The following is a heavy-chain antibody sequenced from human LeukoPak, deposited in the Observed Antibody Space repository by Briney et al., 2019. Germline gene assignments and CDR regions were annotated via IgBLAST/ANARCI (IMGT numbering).Heavy chain of an antibody. Sequence: GGSLRLSCAASGFIFSSYEMSWVRQAPGKGLEWVSYISSSGRTMYYADSVKGRFTVSRDNAKNSLYLQMNSLRAEDTAVFYCARAPVYYDESRGHLKISNWYLDLWGRGTLVTVSS. V-gene: IGHV3-48*03. CDR3: ARAPVYYDESRGHLKISNWYLDL. CDR2: ISSSGRTM. CDR1: GFIFSSYE. J-gene: IGHJ2*01. D-gene: IGHD3-22*01.